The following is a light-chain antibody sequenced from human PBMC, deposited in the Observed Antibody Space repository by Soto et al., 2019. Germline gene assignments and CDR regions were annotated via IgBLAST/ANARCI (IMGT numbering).Light chain of an antibody. V-gene: IGLV1-44*01. Sequence: QSVLTQPPSASGLPGQRVTISCSGSSSNIESNTVTWYQQLPGTAPKLVIYSNDHRPSGVPHRFSGSTSGTSASLAIRGLQSEDEGDYYCAAWDDRLNGYVFGGGTKV. J-gene: IGLJ1*01. CDR2: SND. CDR3: AAWDDRLNGYV. CDR1: SSNIESNT.